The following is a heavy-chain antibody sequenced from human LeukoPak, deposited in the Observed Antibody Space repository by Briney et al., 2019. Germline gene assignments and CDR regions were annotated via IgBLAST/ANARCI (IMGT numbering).Heavy chain of an antibody. CDR3: ARELGGNGFQH. CDR2: IIPIFGTA. Sequence: SVKVSCKASGGTFSSYAISWVRQAPGQGLEWMGRIIPIFGTANYAQKFQGRVTNTTDESTSTAYMELSSLRSEDTAVYYCARELGGNGFQHWGQGTLVTVSS. CDR1: GGTFSSYA. D-gene: IGHD4-23*01. V-gene: IGHV1-69*05. J-gene: IGHJ1*01.